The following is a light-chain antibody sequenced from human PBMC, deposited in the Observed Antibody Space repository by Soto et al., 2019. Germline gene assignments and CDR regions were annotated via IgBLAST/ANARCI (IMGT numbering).Light chain of an antibody. CDR2: DAS. CDR1: LTISSY. CDR3: QQRTNWPLN. Sequence: EIVLTQSPATLSLSPGERATLSCRASLTISSYLAWYQQKPGQAPRLLIYDASNRAAAIPARFSGFGSGTDFALSISSLEPEDVAIYYCQQRTNWPLNLGGGNTVQIK. J-gene: IGKJ4*01. V-gene: IGKV3-11*01.